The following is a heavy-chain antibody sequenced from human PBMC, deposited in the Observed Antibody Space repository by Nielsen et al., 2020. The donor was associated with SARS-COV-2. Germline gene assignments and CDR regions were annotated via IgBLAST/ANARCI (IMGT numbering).Heavy chain of an antibody. CDR1: GFTFSSYE. J-gene: IGHJ4*02. Sequence: GESLKISCAASGFTFSSYEMNWVRQAPGKGLEWVSAISGSGGSTYYADSVKGRFTISRDNSKNTLYLQMNSLRAEDTAVYYCARDRMGWGYFDYWGQGTLVTVSS. CDR3: ARDRMGWGYFDY. V-gene: IGHV3-23*01. CDR2: ISGSGGST. D-gene: IGHD1-26*01.